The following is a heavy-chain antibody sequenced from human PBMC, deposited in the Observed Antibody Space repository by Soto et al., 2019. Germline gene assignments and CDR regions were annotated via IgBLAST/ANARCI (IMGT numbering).Heavy chain of an antibody. CDR1: GGTFSSYA. J-gene: IGHJ4*02. Sequence: SVKVSCKASGGTFSSYAISWVRQAPGQGLEWMGGIIPIFGTANYAQKFQGRVTITADESTSTAYMELSSLRAADMAVYYCASTLRDYSFHYWGQGTLVTVSS. V-gene: IGHV1-69*13. CDR3: ASTLRDYSFHY. CDR2: IIPIFGTA.